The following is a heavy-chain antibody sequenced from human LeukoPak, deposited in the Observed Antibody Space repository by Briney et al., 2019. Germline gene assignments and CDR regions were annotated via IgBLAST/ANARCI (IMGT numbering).Heavy chain of an antibody. D-gene: IGHD2-2*01. J-gene: IGHJ6*02. CDR1: GGTFSSYA. CDR2: IIPILGIA. Sequence: SVKVSCKASGGTFSSYAISWVRQAPGQGLEWMGRIIPILGIANYAQKFQGRVTITADKSTSTAYMELSSLRSEDTAVYYCAREADIVVVPAAYPGREYYYYGMDVWGQGTTVTVSS. V-gene: IGHV1-69*04. CDR3: AREADIVVVPAAYPGREYYYYGMDV.